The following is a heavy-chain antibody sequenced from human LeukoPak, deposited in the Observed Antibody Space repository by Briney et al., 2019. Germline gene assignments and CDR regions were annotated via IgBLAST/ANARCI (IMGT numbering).Heavy chain of an antibody. V-gene: IGHV1-3*04. D-gene: IGHD6-13*01. CDR3: ARQAAAGPKFDC. Sequence: GASVNVSCKASGYTLTTYTMHWVRQAPGQRLEWMGWINTDNGNTKYSLKFQGRVTITRDTSASTAYMELSSLTSEDTAVYYCARQAAAGPKFDCWGQGTLVTVSS. CDR2: INTDNGNT. CDR1: GYTLTTYT. J-gene: IGHJ4*02.